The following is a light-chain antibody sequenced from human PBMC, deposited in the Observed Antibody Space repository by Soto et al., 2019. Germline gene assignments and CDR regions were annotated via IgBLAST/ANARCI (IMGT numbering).Light chain of an antibody. CDR2: DAS. J-gene: IGKJ1*01. CDR1: QTVNAW. V-gene: IGKV1-5*01. CDR3: QQRYSMWT. Sequence: DIQMTQSPSTLSASLGDRVTITCRASQTVNAWLAWYQHKPGKAPKPLIYDASSLQRGVPTRFSGSGSGTNFTLSINNLQPEDFATYYCQQRYSMWTFGQGTKVDIK.